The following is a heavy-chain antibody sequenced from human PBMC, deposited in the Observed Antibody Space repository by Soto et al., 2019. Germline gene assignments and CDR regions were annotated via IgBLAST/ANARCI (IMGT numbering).Heavy chain of an antibody. CDR2: INPNSGGT. D-gene: IGHD3-10*01. Sequence: ASVKVSCKASGYTFTGYYMHWVRQAPGQGLEWMGWINPNSGGTNYAQKFQGRVTMTRDTSISTAYMELSRLRSDDTAVYYCATPPRYGSYYRMDVWGQGTTVTVSS. V-gene: IGHV1-2*02. CDR1: GYTFTGYY. CDR3: ATPPRYGSYYRMDV. J-gene: IGHJ6*02.